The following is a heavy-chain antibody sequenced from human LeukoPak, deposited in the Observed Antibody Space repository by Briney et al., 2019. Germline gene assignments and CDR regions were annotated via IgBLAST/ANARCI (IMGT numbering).Heavy chain of an antibody. D-gene: IGHD3-9*01. J-gene: IGHJ4*02. CDR1: GGSMNSYY. CDR3: ARHVWLQPFDY. CDR2: IYYRGST. Sequence: ASETLSLTCSVSGGSMNSYYWSWIRQSPGKGLEWIGYIYYRGSTNYNPSLKSRVTMSVDTSKNQFSLKLSSVTAADTAVYYCARHVWLQPFDYWGQGTLVTVSS. V-gene: IGHV4-59*08.